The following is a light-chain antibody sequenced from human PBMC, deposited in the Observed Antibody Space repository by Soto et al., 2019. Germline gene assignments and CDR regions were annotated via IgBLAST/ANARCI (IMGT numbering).Light chain of an antibody. CDR2: EVS. CDR1: SSDVGGYNY. V-gene: IGLV2-14*01. CDR3: SSYTSSSTLV. J-gene: IGLJ3*02. Sequence: QSALTQPASVSGSPGQSITISCTGTSSDVGGYNYVAWYQQQPGKAPKLMIYEVSNRPSGVSNRFSGSKSGNTASLTISGLQAEDEADYYRSSYTSSSTLVFGGGTKLTV.